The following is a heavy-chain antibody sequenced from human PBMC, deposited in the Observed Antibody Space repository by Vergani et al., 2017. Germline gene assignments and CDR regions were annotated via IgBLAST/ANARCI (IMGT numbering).Heavy chain of an antibody. CDR2: IYTSGST. CDR3: GREGMRQQVVKPFDF. J-gene: IGHJ4*02. V-gene: IGHV4-61*02. CDR1: GGSISSGSYY. Sequence: QVQLQESGPGLVKPSQTLSLTCTVSGGSISSGSYYLSWIRQPAGKGLEWIGRIYTSGSTNYNPSLKSRVTMSVDTSKNQFSLNLSSVTAADPAVYYCGREGMRQQVVKPFDFWGQGSLVTVAS. D-gene: IGHD6-13*01.